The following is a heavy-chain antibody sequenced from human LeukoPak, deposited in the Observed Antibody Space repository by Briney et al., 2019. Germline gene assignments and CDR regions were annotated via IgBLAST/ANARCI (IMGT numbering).Heavy chain of an antibody. J-gene: IGHJ4*02. CDR1: GGSISSSSYY. Sequence: SETLSLTCTVSGGSISSSSYYWGWIRQPPGKGLEWIGSIYYSGSTYYNPSLKSRVTISVDTSKNQFSLKLSSVTAADTAVYYCARVPGWWLNERPYFDYWGQGTLVTVSS. V-gene: IGHV4-39*07. CDR3: ARVPGWWLNERPYFDY. D-gene: IGHD2-21*01. CDR2: IYYSGST.